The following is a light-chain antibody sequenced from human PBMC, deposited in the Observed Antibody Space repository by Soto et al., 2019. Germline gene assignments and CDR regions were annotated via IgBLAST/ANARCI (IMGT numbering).Light chain of an antibody. V-gene: IGLV1-44*01. CDR1: SSNIGSNT. J-gene: IGLJ2*01. Sequence: VLTQPPSASGTPGQRVTISCSGSSSNIGSNTVNWYQQLPGTAPKLLIYSNNQRPSGVPDRFSGSKSGTSASLAISGLQSEDEADYYCAAWDDSLNGPYVVFGGGTKLTVL. CDR2: SNN. CDR3: AAWDDSLNGPYVV.